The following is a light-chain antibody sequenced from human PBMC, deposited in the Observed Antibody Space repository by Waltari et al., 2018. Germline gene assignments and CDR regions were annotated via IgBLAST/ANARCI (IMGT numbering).Light chain of an antibody. J-gene: IGLJ3*02. V-gene: IGLV5-45*03. Sequence: QAVLTQPSSLSASPGASASLTCTLRSGINVDTYRIYWYQQKQGSPPQFLLKYKSDSDKQQGSGVPSRFSGAKDASANAVILLISGLQSEDEADYYCLIWHSSAWVFGGGTKLTVL. CDR3: LIWHSSAWV. CDR2: YKSDSDK. CDR1: SGINVDTYR.